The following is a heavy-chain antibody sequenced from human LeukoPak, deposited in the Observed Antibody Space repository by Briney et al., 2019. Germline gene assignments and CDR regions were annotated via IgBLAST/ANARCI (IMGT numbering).Heavy chain of an antibody. D-gene: IGHD4-17*01. CDR2: ISASGST. J-gene: IGHJ4*02. CDR1: NGSISIYY. Sequence: PSETLSLTCTVSNGSISIYYWSWVRQPAAKGLEWIGRISASGSTNYNPSLKSRVTMSVDTSKNQFSLKLSSVTAADTAVYYCAREITVTRPFDYWGQGTLVTVSS. CDR3: AREITVTRPFDY. V-gene: IGHV4-4*07.